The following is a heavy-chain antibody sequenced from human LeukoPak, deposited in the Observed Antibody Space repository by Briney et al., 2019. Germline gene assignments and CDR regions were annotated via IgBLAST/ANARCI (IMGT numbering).Heavy chain of an antibody. J-gene: IGHJ4*02. CDR2: IYYSGST. CDR1: GGSISNYY. Sequence: SETLSLTCTVSGGSISNYYWSWIRQPPGKGLEWIGYIYYSGSTNYNPSLKSRVTISVDTSKNQFSLKLSSVTAADTAVYYCATSRDGYNRPLSYWGQGTLVTVSS. CDR3: ATSRDGYNRPLSY. V-gene: IGHV4-59*01. D-gene: IGHD5-24*01.